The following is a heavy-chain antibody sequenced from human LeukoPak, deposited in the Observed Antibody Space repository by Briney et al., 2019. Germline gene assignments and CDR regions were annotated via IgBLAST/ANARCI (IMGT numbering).Heavy chain of an antibody. CDR1: GGTFSSYA. D-gene: IGHD3-22*01. Sequence: ASVKVSCKASGGTFSSYAISWVRQAPGQGLEWMGRIIPIFGTANYAQKFQGRVTITTDESTSTAYMELSSLRSEDTAVYYCASYLPTSKYYYDSSGYYSDWGQGTLVTVSS. J-gene: IGHJ4*02. CDR2: IIPIFGTA. V-gene: IGHV1-69*05. CDR3: ASYLPTSKYYYDSSGYYSD.